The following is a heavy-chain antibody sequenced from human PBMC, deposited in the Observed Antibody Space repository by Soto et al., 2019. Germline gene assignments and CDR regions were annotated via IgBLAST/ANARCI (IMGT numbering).Heavy chain of an antibody. V-gene: IGHV4-30-2*01. D-gene: IGHD4-17*01. Sequence: QLQLQESGSGLVKPSQTLSLTCAVSGGSISSGGYSCTWIRQPPGKGLEWIGYIYHSGSTYYNPSRESRVTRSVDRSKSRFSLKLSSVTAADTAVYDWARGMTAVATVDYWGQGTLVTVSS. CDR1: GGSISSGGYS. CDR2: IYHSGST. J-gene: IGHJ4*02. CDR3: ARGMTAVATVDY.